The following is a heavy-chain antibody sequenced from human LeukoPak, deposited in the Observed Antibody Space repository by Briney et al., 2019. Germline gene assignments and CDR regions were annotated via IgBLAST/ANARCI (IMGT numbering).Heavy chain of an antibody. CDR2: INHSGST. CDR1: GYSISSGYY. J-gene: IGHJ4*02. CDR3: ARLVGIAARRRTPFFDY. Sequence: PSETLSLTCTVSGYSISSGYYWSWIRQPPGKGLEWIGEINHSGSTNYNPSLKSRVTISVDTSKNQFSLKLSSVTAADTAVYYCARLVGIAARRRTPFFDYWGQGTLVTVSS. V-gene: IGHV4-38-2*02. D-gene: IGHD6-6*01.